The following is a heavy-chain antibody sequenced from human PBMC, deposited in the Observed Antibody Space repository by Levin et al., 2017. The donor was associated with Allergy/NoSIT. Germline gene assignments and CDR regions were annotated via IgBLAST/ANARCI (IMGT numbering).Heavy chain of an antibody. CDR1: GYSFTSYW. CDR3: ARPCGSCYGDYDAFDS. CDR2: IYPGDSDT. V-gene: IGHV5-51*01. D-gene: IGHD2-15*01. J-gene: IGHJ3*02. Sequence: KYGESLKISCKGSGYSFTSYWIGWVRQMPGKGLEWMGIIYPGDSDTRYSPSFQGQVTISADKSISTAYLQWSSLKASDTAMYYCARPCGSCYGDYDAFDSWGQGTMVTVSS.